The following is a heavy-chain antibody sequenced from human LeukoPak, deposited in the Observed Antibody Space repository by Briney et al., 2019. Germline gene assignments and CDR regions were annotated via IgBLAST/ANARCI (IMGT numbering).Heavy chain of an antibody. D-gene: IGHD5-18*01. CDR3: VKGYSSSWSGYFDS. CDR1: GFTFDDYV. CDR2: ITWDGDKI. V-gene: IGHV3-9*01. J-gene: IGHJ4*02. Sequence: PGGSLRLSCEAPGFTFDDYVMYWVRQVPGKGLEWVSGITWDGDKIDYAESVKGRFTISRDNARNSLFLQMNRVRVEDTAFYYCVKGYSSSWSGYFDSWGQGTLVTVAS.